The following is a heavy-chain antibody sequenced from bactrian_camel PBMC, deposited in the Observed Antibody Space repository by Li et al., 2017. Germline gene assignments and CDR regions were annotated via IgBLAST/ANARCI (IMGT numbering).Heavy chain of an antibody. V-gene: IGHV3S40*01. D-gene: IGHD6*01. CDR3: AADYMVPMLGLFGY. Sequence: VQLVESGGGLVQPGGSLRLSCAASGFTFSRYYMSWVRQAPGKGFEWVSTIAASGTGTGYADSVKGRFTVSRDNAKNTLYLQMNSVKTEDTAVYYCAADYMVPMLGLFGYWGQGTQVTVS. CDR2: IAASGTGT. CDR1: GFTFSRYY. J-gene: IGHJ6*01.